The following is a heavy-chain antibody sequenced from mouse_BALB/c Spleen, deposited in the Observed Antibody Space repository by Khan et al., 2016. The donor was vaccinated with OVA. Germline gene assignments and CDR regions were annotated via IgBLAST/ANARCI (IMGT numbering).Heavy chain of an antibody. Sequence: QVQLKQSGPGLVAPSQSLSITCTVSGFSLSRYNIHWVRQPPGKGLEWLGMIWGGGGTDYNSTLKSRLSISKDNSKSQVFLKMNSLQTDDTAMYYYARACYGYGDYYAMDYWGQGTSVTVSS. CDR2: IWGGGGT. CDR1: GFSLSRYN. CDR3: ARACYGYGDYYAMDY. V-gene: IGHV2-6-4*01. J-gene: IGHJ4*01. D-gene: IGHD2-14*01.